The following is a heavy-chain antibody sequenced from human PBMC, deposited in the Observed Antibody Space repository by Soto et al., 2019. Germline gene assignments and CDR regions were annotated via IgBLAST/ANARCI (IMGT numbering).Heavy chain of an antibody. V-gene: IGHV1-69*01. CDR2: IIPIFGTA. J-gene: IGHJ4*02. Sequence: QVQLVQSGAEVKKPGSSVKVSCKASGGTFSSYAISWVRQAPGQGLEWMGGIIPIFGTANYAQKFQGRVTITADESTSTAYMELSSLRSEDTAVYYCARGLWAGTTSGFDWLFTRFDYWGQGTLVTVSS. CDR3: ARGLWAGTTSGFDWLFTRFDY. CDR1: GGTFSSYA. D-gene: IGHD3-9*01.